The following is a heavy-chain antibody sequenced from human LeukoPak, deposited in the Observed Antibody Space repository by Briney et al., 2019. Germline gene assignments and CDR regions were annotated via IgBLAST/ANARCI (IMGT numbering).Heavy chain of an antibody. CDR3: ARDGQDGMDV. CDR1: GFTFSSYA. V-gene: IGHV3-53*01. CDR2: IYSGGST. Sequence: GGSLRLSCAASGFTFSSYAMSWVRQAPGKGLEWVSVIYSGGSTYYADSVKGRFTISRDNSKNTLYLQMNSLRTEDTAVYYCARDGQDGMDVWGQGTTVTVSS. J-gene: IGHJ6*02.